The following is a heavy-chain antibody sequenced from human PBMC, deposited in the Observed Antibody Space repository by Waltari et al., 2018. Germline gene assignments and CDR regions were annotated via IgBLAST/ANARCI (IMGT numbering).Heavy chain of an antibody. CDR3: ARDRGRGLYLDT. CDR2: VLGSGRT. D-gene: IGHD2-15*01. J-gene: IGHJ4*02. Sequence: QLQLQESGPGLVQPPGTMSLICAVSGDSMNYWWSWVRQPPGKGLEWIGQVLGSGRTNYNPSFASRVTISLDTSTHQFALKMTSATAADTALYYCARDRGRGLYLDTWGQGILVTVSP. V-gene: IGHV4-4*03. CDR1: GDSMNYW.